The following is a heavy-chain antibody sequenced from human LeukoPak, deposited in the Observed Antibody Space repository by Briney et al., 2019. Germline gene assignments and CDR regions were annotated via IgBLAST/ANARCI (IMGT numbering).Heavy chain of an antibody. J-gene: IGHJ4*02. Sequence: KPGGSLRLSCAASGFTFSSYTMNWVRQAPGKGLEWVSFISTSSSYIYYADSVKGRFTISRDNAKNSLYLQMDSLGVEDTALYHCVKDSNWGGSGYSLDYWGQGTLLTVSS. CDR3: VKDSNWGGSGYSLDY. V-gene: IGHV3-21*04. D-gene: IGHD3-22*01. CDR1: GFTFSSYT. CDR2: ISTSSSYI.